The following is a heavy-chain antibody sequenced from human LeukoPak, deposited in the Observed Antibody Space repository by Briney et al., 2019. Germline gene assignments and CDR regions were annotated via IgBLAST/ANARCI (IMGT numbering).Heavy chain of an antibody. CDR1: GFTFSSCA. J-gene: IGHJ5*02. CDR3: AKAGYSYGYNWFDP. CDR2: ISGSGGST. Sequence: GGSLRLSCAASGFTFSSCAMSWVRQAPGKGLEWVSAISGSGGSTYYADSVKGRFTISRDDSKNTLYLQMNSLRAEDTAVYYCAKAGYSYGYNWFDPWAREPWSPSPQ. V-gene: IGHV3-23*01. D-gene: IGHD5-18*01.